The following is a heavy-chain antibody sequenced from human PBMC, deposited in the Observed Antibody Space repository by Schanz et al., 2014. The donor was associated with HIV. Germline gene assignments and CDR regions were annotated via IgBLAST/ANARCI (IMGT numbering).Heavy chain of an antibody. V-gene: IGHV3-23*01. J-gene: IGHJ5*01. CDR2: ISASGGST. Sequence: QLLESGGGLVQPGGLLRLSCAASGFTFSGFAMSWVRQTPGKGLEWVSTISASGGSTYYADSVLARFTISRDNSKNTLFLQINGLRAEDTAIYYCARDKSNLGMDSWGQGTLVTVSP. CDR1: GFTFSGFA. CDR3: ARDKSNLGMDS.